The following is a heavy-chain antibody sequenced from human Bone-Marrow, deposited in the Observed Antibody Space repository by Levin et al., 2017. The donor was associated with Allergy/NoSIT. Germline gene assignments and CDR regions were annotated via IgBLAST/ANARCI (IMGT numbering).Heavy chain of an antibody. Sequence: PGGSLRLSCSAPGFTFTKYWMHWVRQIPGKGLMWVSNIDGDGTGTAYADSVKGRFTISRDDAKTTLYLQMNSLRVEDTAVYYCAGYCTATTCTSGGFDPWGQGTLVTVSS. D-gene: IGHD2-8*02. CDR1: GFTFTKYW. V-gene: IGHV3-74*03. CDR3: AGYCTATTCTSGGFDP. J-gene: IGHJ5*02. CDR2: IDGDGTGT.